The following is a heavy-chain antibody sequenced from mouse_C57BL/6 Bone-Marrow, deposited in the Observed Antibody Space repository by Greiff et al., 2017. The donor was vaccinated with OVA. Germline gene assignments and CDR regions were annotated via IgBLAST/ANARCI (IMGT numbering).Heavy chain of an antibody. CDR2: IYPRSGNT. CDR1: GYTFTSYG. V-gene: IGHV1-81*01. J-gene: IGHJ3*01. Sequence: VQLQQSGAELARPGASVKLSCTASGYTFTSYGISWVKQRTGQGLEWIGEIYPRSGNTYYNEKFKGKATLTADKSSSTAYMELRSLTSEDSAVYFCARARIYYDYSFAYWGQGTLVTVSA. D-gene: IGHD2-4*01. CDR3: ARARIYYDYSFAY.